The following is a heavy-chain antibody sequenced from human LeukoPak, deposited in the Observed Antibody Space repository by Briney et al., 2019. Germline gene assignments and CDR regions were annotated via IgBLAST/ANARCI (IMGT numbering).Heavy chain of an antibody. V-gene: IGHV4-39*01. Sequence: SETLSLTCTVSGGSISSSSYYWGSIRQPPVKGLEWIGSIYYSGSTYYNPSLKSRVTISVDTSKNQFSLKLSSVTAADTAVYYCARLRLELFFDYWGQGTLVTVSS. CDR3: ARLRLELFFDY. CDR2: IYYSGST. D-gene: IGHD1-7*01. J-gene: IGHJ4*02. CDR1: GGSISSSSYY.